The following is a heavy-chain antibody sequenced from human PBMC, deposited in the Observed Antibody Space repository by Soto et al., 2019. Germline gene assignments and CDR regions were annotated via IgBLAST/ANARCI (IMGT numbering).Heavy chain of an antibody. CDR3: ARMGDYVPFDP. CDR2: IYYSGST. J-gene: IGHJ5*02. CDR1: GGSVSSGSYY. V-gene: IGHV4-61*01. Sequence: TLSLTCTISGGSVSSGSYYWSWIRQPPGKGLEWIGYIYYSGSTNYNPSLKSRVTISVDTSKNQFSLKLSSVTAADTAVYYCARMGDYVPFDPWGQGTLVTVSS. D-gene: IGHD4-17*01.